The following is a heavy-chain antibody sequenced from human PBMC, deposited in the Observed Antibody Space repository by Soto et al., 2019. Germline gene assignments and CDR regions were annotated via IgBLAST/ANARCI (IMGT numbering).Heavy chain of an antibody. CDR2: IYPGDSDT. CDR3: AICIAARHYYYYCGTDV. D-gene: IGHD6-6*01. J-gene: IGHJ6*01. Sequence: GPSVKLSVTVSGKRFTWYLSGWVKQKRGKGLEWMGIIYPGDSDTRYSPSFQGQVTISADKSISTAYLQWSSLKASDTAMYYCAICIAARHYYYYCGTDVCCQRTT. CDR1: GKRFTWYL. V-gene: IGHV5-51*07.